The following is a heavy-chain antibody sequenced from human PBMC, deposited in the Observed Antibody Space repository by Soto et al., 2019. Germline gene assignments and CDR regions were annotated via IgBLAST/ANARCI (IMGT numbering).Heavy chain of an antibody. Sequence: QVQLQESGPGLVKPSQTLSLTCTVSGGSISSGDYYWSWIRQPPGKGLEWIGYIYYSRSTYYNPSLKSRVTISVDTSKNQFSLKLSSVTAADTAVYYCARAGHSNDFWSGYYEDVWGQGTTVTVSS. D-gene: IGHD3-3*01. CDR2: IYYSRST. V-gene: IGHV4-30-4*01. CDR1: GGSISSGDYY. CDR3: ARAGHSNDFWSGYYEDV. J-gene: IGHJ6*02.